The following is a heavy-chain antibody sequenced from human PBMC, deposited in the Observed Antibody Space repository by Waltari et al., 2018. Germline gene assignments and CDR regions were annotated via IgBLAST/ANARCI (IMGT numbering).Heavy chain of an antibody. Sequence: EVQLVESGGGLVQPGGSLRLSCAASELTFSTHWLDWVRQAPGKGLVLVSRMKTDGTSISYADSVRGRFIISRDSAKNTYYLQMSSLRVEDTAVYYCTMNPGYWGQGTAVTVSS. CDR1: ELTFSTHW. V-gene: IGHV3-74*01. J-gene: IGHJ4*02. CDR2: MKTDGTSI. CDR3: TMNPGY.